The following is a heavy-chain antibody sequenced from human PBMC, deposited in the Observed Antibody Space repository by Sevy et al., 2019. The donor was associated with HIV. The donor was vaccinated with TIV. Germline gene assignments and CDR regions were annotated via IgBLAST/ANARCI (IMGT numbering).Heavy chain of an antibody. CDR2: LNGSGGRT. CDR1: GFTFSSFA. D-gene: IGHD1-26*01. CDR3: AKDTDSRSYLNDAFDI. V-gene: IGHV3-23*01. J-gene: IGHJ3*02. Sequence: GGSLRLSCAASGFTFSSFAMSWVRQTPGKGLEWVSGLNGSGGRTYYPDSVKGRFTISRDNSKNTLYPQMNSLRAEDTAVYYCAKDTDSRSYLNDAFDIWGQGTMVTVSS.